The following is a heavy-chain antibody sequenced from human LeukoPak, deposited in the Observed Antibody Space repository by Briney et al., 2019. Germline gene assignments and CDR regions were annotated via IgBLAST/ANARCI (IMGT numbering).Heavy chain of an antibody. D-gene: IGHD2-15*01. Sequence: GGSLRLSCAASGFTFSSYAMHWVRQAPGKGLEWVAVISYDGSNKYYADSVKGRFTISRDNSKNTLYLQMNSLRADDTAVYYCARDGALCSGGSCFLYWYFDLWGRGTLVTVSS. CDR2: ISYDGSNK. V-gene: IGHV3-30*04. CDR1: GFTFSSYA. CDR3: ARDGALCSGGSCFLYWYFDL. J-gene: IGHJ2*01.